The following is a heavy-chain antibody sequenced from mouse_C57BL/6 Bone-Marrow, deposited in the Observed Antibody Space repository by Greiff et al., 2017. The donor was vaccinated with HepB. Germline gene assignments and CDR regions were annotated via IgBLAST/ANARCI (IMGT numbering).Heavy chain of an antibody. V-gene: IGHV7-3*01. CDR1: GFTFTDYY. Sequence: DVKLVESGGGLVQPGGSLSLSCAASGFTFTDYYMSWVRQPPGKALEWLGFIRNKANGYTTEYSASVKGRFTISRDNSQSILYLQMNALRAEDSATYYCARSPYGNYYFDYWGQGTTLTVSS. CDR3: ARSPYGNYYFDY. D-gene: IGHD2-1*01. J-gene: IGHJ2*01. CDR2: IRNKANGYTT.